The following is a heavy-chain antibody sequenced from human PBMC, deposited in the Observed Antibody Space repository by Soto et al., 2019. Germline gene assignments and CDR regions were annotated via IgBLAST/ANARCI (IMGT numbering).Heavy chain of an antibody. V-gene: IGHV1-8*01. J-gene: IGHJ5*02. Sequence: QVQLVQSGAEVKKPGASVKVSCKASGYTFTSYDIIWVRQATGQGLEYLGWMNPNSGNTGYVQKFQGRVTMTWDSSITTAYMELSSLRSEDTAVYFCARGVKYGAYSRWFDPWGQGTLVTVSS. CDR2: MNPNSGNT. CDR1: GYTFTSYD. CDR3: ARGVKYGAYSRWFDP. D-gene: IGHD4-17*01.